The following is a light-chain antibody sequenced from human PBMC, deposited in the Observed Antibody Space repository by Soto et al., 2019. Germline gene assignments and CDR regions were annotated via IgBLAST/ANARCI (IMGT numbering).Light chain of an antibody. CDR2: AAS. V-gene: IGKV1-9*01. CDR1: QDVSRS. CDR3: QQYNNWPRAT. Sequence: DTQLTQSPSFLSASVGDRVTIACRASQDVSRSVGWYQQKPGTAPKLLISAASTLNSGVPSRFSGSGSGTDFTLTISSLQPEDFANYYCQQYNNWPRATLGGGTKVDIK. J-gene: IGKJ4*01.